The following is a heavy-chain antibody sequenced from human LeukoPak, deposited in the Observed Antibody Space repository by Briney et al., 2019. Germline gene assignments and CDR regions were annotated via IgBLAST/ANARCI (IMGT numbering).Heavy chain of an antibody. CDR2: IYPGDPDA. Sequence: GESLKISCKGSGYSFTSYWIGWVRQMPGKGLKWMWIIYPGDPDARYSPSFQGQVTISADKSISTAYLQWSSLKASDTAMYYCARRRDLYNYWGQGTLVTVSS. CDR3: ARRRDLYNY. V-gene: IGHV5-51*01. J-gene: IGHJ4*02. D-gene: IGHD3-16*02. CDR1: GYSFTSYW.